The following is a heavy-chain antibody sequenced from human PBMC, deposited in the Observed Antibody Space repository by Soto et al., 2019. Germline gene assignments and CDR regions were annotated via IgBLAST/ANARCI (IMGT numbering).Heavy chain of an antibody. J-gene: IGHJ4*02. CDR1: GGTFSSYT. CDR3: ARAFSYGDYVDYFDY. CDR2: IIPILGIA. Sequence: SVKVSCRASGGTFSSYTISWVRQAPGQGLEWMGRIIPILGIANYAQKFQGRVTITADKSTSTAYMELSSLRSEDTAVYYCARAFSYGDYVDYFDYWGQGTLVTVSS. V-gene: IGHV1-69*02. D-gene: IGHD4-17*01.